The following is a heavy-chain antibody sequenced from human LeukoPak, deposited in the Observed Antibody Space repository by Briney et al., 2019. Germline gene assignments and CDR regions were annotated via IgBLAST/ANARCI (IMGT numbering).Heavy chain of an antibody. CDR1: GYTFTSYG. Sequence: SVKVSCKASGYTFTSYGISWVRQAPGQGLEWMGGIIPIFGTANYAQKFQGRVTITADESTSTAYMELSSLRSEDTAVYYCARHYLEYSSSSGLDYWGQGTLVTVSS. CDR3: ARHYLEYSSSSGLDY. D-gene: IGHD6-6*01. V-gene: IGHV1-69*13. CDR2: IIPIFGTA. J-gene: IGHJ4*02.